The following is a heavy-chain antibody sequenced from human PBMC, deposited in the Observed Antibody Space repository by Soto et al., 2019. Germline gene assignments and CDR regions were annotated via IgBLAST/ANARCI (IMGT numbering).Heavy chain of an antibody. CDR2: ISWNSGSI. D-gene: IGHD6-6*01. CDR3: AKATIAARPRGAFDI. CDR1: GFTFDDYA. Sequence: EVQLVESGGGLVQPGRSLRLSCAASGFTFDDYAMHWVRQAPGKGLEWVSGISWNSGSIGYADSVKGRFTISRDNAKNSLSLQMNSLRAEDTALYYCAKATIAARPRGAFDIWGQGTMVTVSS. V-gene: IGHV3-9*01. J-gene: IGHJ3*02.